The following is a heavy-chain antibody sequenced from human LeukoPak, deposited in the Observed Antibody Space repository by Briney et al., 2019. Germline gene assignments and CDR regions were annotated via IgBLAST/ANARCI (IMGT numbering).Heavy chain of an antibody. D-gene: IGHD2-15*01. Sequence: SETLSLTCTVSGDSISSSNSYWGWIRQPPGKGLDWIGSIYYTGSTYYNPSLKSRVTISVDTSKNHFSLKLTSVTAADTAVYCARVYCGGGSCYDSRGWFDPWGQGTLVTVSS. CDR2: IYYTGST. CDR3: ARVYCGGGSCYDSRGWFDP. CDR1: GDSISSSNSY. V-gene: IGHV4-39*07. J-gene: IGHJ5*02.